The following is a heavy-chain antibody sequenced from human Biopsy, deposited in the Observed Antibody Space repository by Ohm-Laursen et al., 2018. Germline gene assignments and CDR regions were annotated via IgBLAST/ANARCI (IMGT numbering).Heavy chain of an antibody. J-gene: IGHJ4*02. CDR3: ARLQVNNGWYEDY. V-gene: IGHV3-48*03. D-gene: IGHD6-19*01. CDR2: ISFTGTSS. Sequence: SLRLSCAASGFTFSAYEMNWVRQAPGKGLEWVSYISFTGTSSYYADSVKGRFTISRDNSKNTLFLQMNSLRVEDAAIYYCARLQVNNGWYEDYWGQGTLVTVSS. CDR1: GFTFSAYE.